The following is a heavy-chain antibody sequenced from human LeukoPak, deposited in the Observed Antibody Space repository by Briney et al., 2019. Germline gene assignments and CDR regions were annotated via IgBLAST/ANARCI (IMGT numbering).Heavy chain of an antibody. V-gene: IGHV1-18*01. J-gene: IGHJ5*02. CDR2: ISAYNGNT. Sequence: GASVKVSCTASGYTFTSYGISWVRQAPGQGLEWMGWISAYNGNTKYAQKLQGRVTMTTDTSTSTAYMELRSLRSDGTAVYYCARDSHPYYDILAGYYSNWFDPWGQGTLVTVSS. CDR1: GYTFTSYG. D-gene: IGHD3-9*01. CDR3: ARDSHPYYDILAGYYSNWFDP.